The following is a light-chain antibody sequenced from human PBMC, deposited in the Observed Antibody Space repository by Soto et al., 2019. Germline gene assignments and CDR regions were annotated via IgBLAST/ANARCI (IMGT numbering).Light chain of an antibody. CDR2: DAS. V-gene: IGKV3-11*01. Sequence: EVVLTQSPATLSLSPGEKATLSCRASQSISTFLAWYQQKPGLAPRLLIYDASNRATGIPDRFSGSGSGTDFTLTISSLEPEDFAVYYSQQCGNWPPKWSFGQGTKVEIK. CDR3: QQCGNWPPKWS. J-gene: IGKJ1*01. CDR1: QSISTF.